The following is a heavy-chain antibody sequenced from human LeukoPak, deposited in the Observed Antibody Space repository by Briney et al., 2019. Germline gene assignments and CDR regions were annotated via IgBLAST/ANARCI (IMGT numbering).Heavy chain of an antibody. D-gene: IGHD1-26*01. V-gene: IGHV1-2*02. CDR1: GYTFSDYY. J-gene: IGHJ3*02. CDR3: ARPIRGSYVEDAFDI. Sequence: ASVKVSCKTSGYTFSDYYLHWVRQAPGQGLEWMGWINPSSGGTNYVQKFQGRVTMTRDTSISTGYMELSRLRSDDTAVYYCARPIRGSYVEDAFDIWGQGTMVTVSA. CDR2: INPSSGGT.